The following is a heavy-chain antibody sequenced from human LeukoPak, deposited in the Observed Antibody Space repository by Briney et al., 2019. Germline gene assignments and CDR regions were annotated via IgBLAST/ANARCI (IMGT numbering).Heavy chain of an antibody. CDR2: INPDSGGT. V-gene: IGHV1-2*02. Sequence: GASVKVSYKASGYTFTGYYIHWVRQAPGQGLEWMGWINPDSGGTNYAQNFQGRVTMTRDTSISTAYMELNRLRSDDTAVYYCARVASAVYSDYWGQGTLVTVSS. CDR3: ARVASAVYSDY. CDR1: GYTFTGYY. J-gene: IGHJ4*02.